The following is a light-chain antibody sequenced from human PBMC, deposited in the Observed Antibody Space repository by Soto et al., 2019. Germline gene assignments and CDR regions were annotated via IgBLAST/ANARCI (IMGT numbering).Light chain of an antibody. Sequence: TKSPATVSLSPEETATLTCRASQTIDNTLAWYQRKPGQAPRLLIYDASTRATGVPARFSGSGSGTDFTLTISSLQSEDFAVYYCQLSNYWPYTFAQGTKVDI. CDR2: DAS. V-gene: IGKV3-15*01. CDR3: QLSNYWPYT. CDR1: QTIDNT. J-gene: IGKJ2*01.